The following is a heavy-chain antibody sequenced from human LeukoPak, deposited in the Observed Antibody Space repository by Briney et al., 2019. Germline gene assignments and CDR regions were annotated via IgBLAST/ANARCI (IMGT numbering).Heavy chain of an antibody. CDR3: ARRGGLTDVFDS. J-gene: IGHJ3*01. V-gene: IGHV5-51*01. Sequence: GESLKISCKASGYSFTNYWIGWVRQMPGKGLEWMGIIYPGDSDTKYSPSLQGQVTISADKSISTAFLQWSSLKTSDSGIYYCARRGGLTDVFDSWGQGTMVTVSS. CDR2: IYPGDSDT. CDR1: GYSFTNYW.